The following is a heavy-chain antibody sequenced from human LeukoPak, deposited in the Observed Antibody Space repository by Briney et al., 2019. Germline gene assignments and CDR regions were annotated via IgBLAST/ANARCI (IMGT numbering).Heavy chain of an antibody. CDR3: ARNIRNWFDP. D-gene: IGHD2/OR15-2a*01. Sequence: ASVKVSCKASGGTFSTYAINWVRQAPGQGLEWMGGIIPIFGTAIYAQKFQGGVTITADESTSTAYMELSSLRSEDTAVYYCARNIRNWFDPWGQGTLVTVSS. CDR2: IIPIFGTA. CDR1: GGTFSTYA. J-gene: IGHJ5*02. V-gene: IGHV1-69*13.